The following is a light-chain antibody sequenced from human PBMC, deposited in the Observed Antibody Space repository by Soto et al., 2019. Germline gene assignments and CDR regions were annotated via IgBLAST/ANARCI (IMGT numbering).Light chain of an antibody. CDR1: QSVSSSY. CDR2: GAS. V-gene: IGKV3-20*01. Sequence: EIVLTQSPGTLSLSPGERATLSCRASQSVSSSYLAWYQQKPGQAPRLLIYGASNRATGIPDRFSGSGSGTDFTLTISRLEPEDFAIYYCQQYGSYPYPVGQGTKLAIK. J-gene: IGKJ2*01. CDR3: QQYGSYPYP.